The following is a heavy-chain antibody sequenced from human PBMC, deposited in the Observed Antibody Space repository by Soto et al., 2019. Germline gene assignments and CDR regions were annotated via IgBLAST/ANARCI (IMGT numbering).Heavy chain of an antibody. CDR3: AKDSFYRGDYFYALDV. CDR2: INWNSRSV. D-gene: IGHD4-17*01. V-gene: IGHV3-9*01. CDR1: GFNFEDYG. J-gene: IGHJ6*02. Sequence: GGSLRLSCEVSGFNFEDYGIHWVRQRPGKGLEWVSGINWNSRSVAYADSVKGRFTISRDNAKNSLYLQMNSLGVEDTAFYYRAKDSFYRGDYFYALDVWGQGTTVTVSS.